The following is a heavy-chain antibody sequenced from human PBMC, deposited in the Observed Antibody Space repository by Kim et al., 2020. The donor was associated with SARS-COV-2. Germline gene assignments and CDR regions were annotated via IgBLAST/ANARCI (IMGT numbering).Heavy chain of an antibody. CDR2: IYHSGST. CDR3: PGSDPTTRIDY. Sequence: TLSLTCVVSGGSISSSNWWSWVRQPPGKGLEWIGEIYHSGSTNYSPSLKSRVTISVDKSKNQFSLKLSSVTAADTAVYYCPGSDPTTRIDYWGQGTLVSVSS. V-gene: IGHV4-4*02. D-gene: IGHD1-26*01. J-gene: IGHJ4*02. CDR1: GGSISSSNW.